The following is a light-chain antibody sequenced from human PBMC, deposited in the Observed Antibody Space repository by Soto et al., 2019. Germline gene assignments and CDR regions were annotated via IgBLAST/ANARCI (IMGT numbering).Light chain of an antibody. Sequence: EVVMTQSPAPLSVSPGERAPLSCRASQSVNANLAWNQQKPGKAPRPLIHGASNRATGIPARFSGSGFGTEFILTISSLQSEDFAVYYCQQYNTWLWTFGQGTKVEI. V-gene: IGKV3-15*01. CDR3: QQYNTWLWT. J-gene: IGKJ1*01. CDR2: GAS. CDR1: QSVNAN.